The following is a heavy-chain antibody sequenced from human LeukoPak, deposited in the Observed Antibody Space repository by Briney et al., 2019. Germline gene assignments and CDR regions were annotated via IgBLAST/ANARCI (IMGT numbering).Heavy chain of an antibody. D-gene: IGHD6-6*01. CDR2: ISHSGST. CDR3: ARRWIAARKLDY. Sequence: PSETLSPTCAVYGGSFSGYYWSWIRQPPGKGLEWIGEISHSGSTNYNPSLKSRVTISVDTSKNQFSLKLSSVTVADTAVYYCARRWIAARKLDYWGQGTLVTVSS. J-gene: IGHJ4*02. CDR1: GGSFSGYY. V-gene: IGHV4-34*01.